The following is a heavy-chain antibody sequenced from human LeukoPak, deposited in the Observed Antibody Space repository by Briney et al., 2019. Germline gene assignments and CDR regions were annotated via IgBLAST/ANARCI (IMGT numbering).Heavy chain of an antibody. CDR2: IYYSGST. J-gene: IGHJ4*02. D-gene: IGHD1-26*01. CDR1: GGSISSYY. V-gene: IGHV4-59*01. Sequence: SETLSLTCTVSGGSISSYYWSWIRQPPGQGLEWIGYIYYSGSTNYNPSLKGRVTISVDTSKNQFSLKLSSVTAADTAVYYCARDPIVGATENYFDYWGQGTLVTVSS. CDR3: ARDPIVGATENYFDY.